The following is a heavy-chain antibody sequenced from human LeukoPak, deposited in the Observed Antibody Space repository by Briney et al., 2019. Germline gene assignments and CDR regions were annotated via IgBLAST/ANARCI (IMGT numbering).Heavy chain of an antibody. CDR3: ARGFDYDFWSGYRSSYYYYYMDV. D-gene: IGHD3-3*01. J-gene: IGHJ6*03. V-gene: IGHV4-59*01. CDR2: IYYSGST. Sequence: SETLSLTCTVSGGSISSYYWSWIRQPPGKGLEWIGYIYYSGSTNYNPSLKSRVTISVDTSKNQFSLKLSSVTAADTAVYYCARGFDYDFWSGYRSSYYYYYMDVWGKGTTVTVSS. CDR1: GGSISSYY.